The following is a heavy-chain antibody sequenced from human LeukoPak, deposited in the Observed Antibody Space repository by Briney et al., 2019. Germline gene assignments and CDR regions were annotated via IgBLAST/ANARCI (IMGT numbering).Heavy chain of an antibody. D-gene: IGHD2-2*02. V-gene: IGHV3-23*01. CDR1: GFIFSDYA. CDR2: VSASGGST. J-gene: IGHJ5*01. Sequence: PGGSLRLSCAASGFIFSDYAMTWVRQAPGKGLEWVSSVSASGGSTYYGDSVKGRFTISRDNSNNTLFLYMNSLRADDTAVYYCAKDRGASCYNIFDCWGRGTLVTVSS. CDR3: AKDRGASCYNIFDC.